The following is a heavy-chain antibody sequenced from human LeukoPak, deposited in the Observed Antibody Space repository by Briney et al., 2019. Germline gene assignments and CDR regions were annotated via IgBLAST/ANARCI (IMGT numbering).Heavy chain of an antibody. CDR1: GFVFSSYG. CDR3: ARVSYVSSWAFFDY. CDR2: ISRSGSTV. D-gene: IGHD6-6*01. Sequence: GRSLRLSCAASGFVFSSYGIHWVRQAPGKGLECLSFISRSGSTVYYADSVKGRFTISRDNAKNSLYLQMNSLRAEDTAVYYCARVSYVSSWAFFDYWGQGALVTVSS. J-gene: IGHJ4*02. V-gene: IGHV3-48*04.